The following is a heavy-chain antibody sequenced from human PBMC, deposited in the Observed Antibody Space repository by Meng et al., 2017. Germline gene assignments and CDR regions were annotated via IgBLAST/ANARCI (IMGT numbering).Heavy chain of an antibody. Sequence: QVLLQQWGAGLLRPSEALSLTCAVYGGSFSGYYWSWIRQPPGKGLEWIGEINHSGSTNYNPSLKSRVTISVDTSKNQFSLKLSSVTAADTAVYYCARGVRLPDYWGQGTLVTVSS. CDR1: GGSFSGYY. CDR2: INHSGST. V-gene: IGHV4-34*01. CDR3: ARGVRLPDY. D-gene: IGHD2-15*01. J-gene: IGHJ4*02.